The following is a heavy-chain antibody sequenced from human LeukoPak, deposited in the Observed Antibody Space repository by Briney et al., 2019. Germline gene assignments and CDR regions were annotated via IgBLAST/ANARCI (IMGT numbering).Heavy chain of an antibody. J-gene: IGHJ4*02. V-gene: IGHV3-23*01. CDR1: GFIFSSYA. CDR2: ISGSGGTT. CDR3: AKGLINDWSALDY. D-gene: IGHD3-9*01. Sequence: GGSLRLSCAASGFIFSSYAMSWVRQAPGKGLEWVSAISGSGGTTYYADSVKGRFTISRDNSKNTLYLQMNSLRAEDTAVYYCAKGLINDWSALDYWGQGTLVTVSS.